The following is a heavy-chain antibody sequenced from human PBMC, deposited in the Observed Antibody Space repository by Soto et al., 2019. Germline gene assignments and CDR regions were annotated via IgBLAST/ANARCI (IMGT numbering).Heavy chain of an antibody. CDR3: ARDLGGTIFGVVRYYGMDV. D-gene: IGHD3-3*01. Sequence: VASVKVSCKASGYTFTGYYMHWVRQAPGQGLEWMGWINPNSGGTNYAQRFQGWVTMTRDTSISIAYMELSRLRSDDTAVYYCARDLGGTIFGVVRYYGMDVWGQGTTVTVSS. CDR2: INPNSGGT. CDR1: GYTFTGYY. J-gene: IGHJ6*02. V-gene: IGHV1-2*04.